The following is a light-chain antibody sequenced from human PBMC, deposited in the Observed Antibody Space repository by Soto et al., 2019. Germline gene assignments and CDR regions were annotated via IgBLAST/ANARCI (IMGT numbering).Light chain of an antibody. V-gene: IGKV1-5*01. CDR1: QSLSRW. Sequence: DIEMTQSPSTLSASVGDRVTVTCRASQSLSRWLAWYQQQPGKAPKLLIYDVSTLESGVSTRFSGSGSRTDFTLTISSLLPDDFASYDCQHYPASPSCTFGQGNKVDTK. CDR3: QHYPASPSCT. J-gene: IGKJ1*01. CDR2: DVS.